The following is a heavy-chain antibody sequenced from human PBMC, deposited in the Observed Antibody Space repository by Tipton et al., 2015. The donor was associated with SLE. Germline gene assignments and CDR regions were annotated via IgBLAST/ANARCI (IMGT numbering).Heavy chain of an antibody. J-gene: IGHJ4*02. CDR3: AGDSPFASGSYYY. D-gene: IGHD1-26*01. V-gene: IGHV4-4*02. Sequence: TLSLTCTVSGGSISSGDYFWSWIRQAPGKGLEWIGEIYHDGSTNYNPSLKGRVTFSLDKSKSQFSLKLTSVTAADTALYYCAGDSPFASGSYYYWGPGTLVTVSS. CDR2: IYHDGST. CDR1: GGSISSGDY.